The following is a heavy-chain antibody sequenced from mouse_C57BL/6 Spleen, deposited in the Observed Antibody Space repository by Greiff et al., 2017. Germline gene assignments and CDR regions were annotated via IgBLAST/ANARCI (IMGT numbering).Heavy chain of an antibody. V-gene: IGHV5-6*01. CDR2: ISSGGSYT. CDR3: ARQGDYYGSSYDY. CDR1: GFTFSSYG. J-gene: IGHJ2*01. D-gene: IGHD1-1*01. Sequence: EVQRVESGGDLVKPGGSLTLSCAASGFTFSSYGMSWVRQTPDKRLEWVATISSGGSYTYYPDSVKGRFTISRDNAKNTLYLQMSSLKSEDTAMYYCARQGDYYGSSYDYWGQGTTLTVSS.